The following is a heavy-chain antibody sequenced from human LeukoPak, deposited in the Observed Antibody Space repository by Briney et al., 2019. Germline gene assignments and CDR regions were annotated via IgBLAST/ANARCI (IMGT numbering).Heavy chain of an antibody. Sequence: SETLSLTCTVSGGSISNYCWSCIRQPAGKGLEWIGRICNSGSTNYNPSLKSRVTMSVDTSKNQFSLKLTSVTAADTAVYYCAGDRGDYYGSEDHAFDIWGQGTMVTVSS. CDR1: GGSISNYC. V-gene: IGHV4-4*07. CDR2: ICNSGST. CDR3: AGDRGDYYGSEDHAFDI. J-gene: IGHJ3*02. D-gene: IGHD3-10*01.